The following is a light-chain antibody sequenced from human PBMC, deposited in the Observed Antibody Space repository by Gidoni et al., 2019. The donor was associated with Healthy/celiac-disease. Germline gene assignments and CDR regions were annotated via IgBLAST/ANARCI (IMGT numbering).Light chain of an antibody. CDR2: AAS. CDR3: QQYYSYPPTT. CDR1: QGISSY. J-gene: IGKJ1*01. V-gene: IGKV1-8*01. Sequence: AIRMTQSPSSFSASTGDRVTITCRASQGISSYLAWYQQNPGKAPKLLIYAASTLQSGVPSRFSGSGSGTDFTLTISCLQSEDFATYYCQQYYSYPPTTFGQGTKVEIK.